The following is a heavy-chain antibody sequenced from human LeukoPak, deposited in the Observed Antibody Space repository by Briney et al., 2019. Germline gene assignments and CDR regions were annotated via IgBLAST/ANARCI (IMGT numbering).Heavy chain of an antibody. Sequence: ASVKVSCKAFGYTFTSNYMHWVRQAPGQGPEWMGVISPSGGSTTYAQKFQGRVTLTRDMSTSTDYLELSSLRSEDTAVYYCXXXXXXXXXDSSGYYYPFDYWGQGTLVTVSS. V-gene: IGHV1-46*01. CDR1: GYTFTSNY. D-gene: IGHD3-22*01. J-gene: IGHJ4*02. CDR3: XXXXXXXXXDSSGYYYPFDY. CDR2: ISPSGGST.